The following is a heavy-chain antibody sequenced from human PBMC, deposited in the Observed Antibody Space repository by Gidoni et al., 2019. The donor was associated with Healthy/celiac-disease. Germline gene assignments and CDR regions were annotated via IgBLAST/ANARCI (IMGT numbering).Heavy chain of an antibody. CDR3: AKATMIVVVIDWYFDL. J-gene: IGHJ2*01. D-gene: IGHD3-22*01. CDR1: GFTFSSYA. Sequence: EVQLLESGGGLVQPGGSLRLSCAASGFTFSSYAMSWVRQAPGKGLEWVSAISGSGGSTYYADSVKGRFTISRDNSKNTLYLQMNSLRAEDTAVYYCAKATMIVVVIDWYFDLWGRGTLVTVSS. CDR2: ISGSGGST. V-gene: IGHV3-23*01.